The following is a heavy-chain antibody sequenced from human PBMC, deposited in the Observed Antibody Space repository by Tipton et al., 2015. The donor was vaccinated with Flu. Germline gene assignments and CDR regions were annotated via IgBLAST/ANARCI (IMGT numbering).Heavy chain of an antibody. Sequence: QLVQSGAEVKPSETLSLTCTVSGDSMSSYYWSWIRQSAGKGLEWIGRIYASGSTTYNPSPKSRVSMSLDTSKNQFSLKLSSVTAADTAVYYCASTSNYGRRIEPDFDSWGQGTLVTVSS. CDR1: GDSMSSYY. CDR3: ASTSNYGRRIEPDFDS. CDR2: IYASGST. J-gene: IGHJ4*02. D-gene: IGHD5-24*01. V-gene: IGHV4-4*07.